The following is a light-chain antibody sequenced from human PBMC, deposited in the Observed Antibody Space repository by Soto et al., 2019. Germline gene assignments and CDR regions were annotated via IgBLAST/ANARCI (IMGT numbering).Light chain of an antibody. J-gene: IGKJ5*01. CDR2: GAS. CDR1: QSVSSSY. CDR3: QQYNNWPPIT. Sequence: EIVLTQSPGTLSLSPGERATLSCRPSQSVSSSYLAWYQQKPGQAPRLLIYGASSRATGIPARFSGSGSGTEFTLTIGSLQSEDFAVYYCQQYNNWPPITFGQGTRLEI. V-gene: IGKV3-15*01.